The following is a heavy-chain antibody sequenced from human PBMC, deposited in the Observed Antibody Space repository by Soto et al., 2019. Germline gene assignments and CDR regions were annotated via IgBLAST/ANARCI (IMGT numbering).Heavy chain of an antibody. CDR3: ARDSRLVIWYYFDY. CDR1: GYTFTSYY. J-gene: IGHJ4*02. V-gene: IGHV1-46*01. D-gene: IGHD3-9*01. Sequence: ASVKVSCKASGYTFTSYYMHWVRQAPGQGLEWMGIINTSGGSTSYAQKYQGRVTMTRDTSTSTVYMELSSLRSEDTVVYYCARDSRLVIWYYFDYWGQGTLVTVSS. CDR2: INTSGGST.